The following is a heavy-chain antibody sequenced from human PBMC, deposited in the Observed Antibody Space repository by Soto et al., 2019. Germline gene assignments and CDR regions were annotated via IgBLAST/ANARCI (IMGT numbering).Heavy chain of an antibody. J-gene: IGHJ4*02. V-gene: IGHV3-15*01. CDR1: RFMFSSAW. CDR2: IKAKIDGETT. CDR3: VEGWNDF. Sequence: EVYLVESGGDLVEPGGSLRLSCEASRFMFSSAWMSWVRQAPGKGLEWVGRIKAKIDGETTDYAEFVQGRFIISRDDSKKTVFLEMNNLKTEDTAVYFCVEGWNDFWGQGTLVTVSS. D-gene: IGHD1-1*01.